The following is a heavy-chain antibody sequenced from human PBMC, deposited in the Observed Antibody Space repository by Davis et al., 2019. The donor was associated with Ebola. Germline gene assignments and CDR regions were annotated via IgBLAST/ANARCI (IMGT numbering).Heavy chain of an antibody. CDR3: ARGHNYGFEY. J-gene: IGHJ4*02. CDR2: IITNSGGT. D-gene: IGHD5-18*01. V-gene: IGHV1-2*06. Sequence: ASVKVSCKASGYTFTAYNLHWVRQVPGHGLEWMGRIITNSGGTNYAQNFQDRVTMTRDTSISTAYMELSRLRSDDTAVYYCARGHNYGFEYWGQGTLVTVSS. CDR1: GYTFTAYN.